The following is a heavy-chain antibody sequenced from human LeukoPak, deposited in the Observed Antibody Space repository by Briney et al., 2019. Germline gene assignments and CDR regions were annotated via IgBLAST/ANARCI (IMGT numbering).Heavy chain of an antibody. Sequence: SETLSLTCTVSGGSISSSSYYWGWIRQPPGKGLEWIGSIYYSGSTYYNPSLKSRVTISVDTSKNQFSLKLSSVTAADTAVYYCAREVPRWGYDFWSGSDYWGQGTLVTVSS. CDR3: AREVPRWGYDFWSGSDY. V-gene: IGHV4-39*02. J-gene: IGHJ4*02. CDR2: IYYSGST. D-gene: IGHD3-3*01. CDR1: GGSISSSSYY.